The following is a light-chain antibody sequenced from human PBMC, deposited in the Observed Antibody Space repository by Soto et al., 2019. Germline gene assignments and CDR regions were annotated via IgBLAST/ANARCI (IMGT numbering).Light chain of an antibody. CDR3: QQSFSTPRT. V-gene: IGKV1-39*01. Sequence: DIQMTQSPSSQSASVGDRVTNTCRASQSINSYLNWYQQKPGKAPKLLIYAASSLQSGVPSRFSGSGSETDFTLTITSLQPDDFATYYCQQSFSTPRTFGQGIRV. J-gene: IGKJ1*01. CDR2: AAS. CDR1: QSINSY.